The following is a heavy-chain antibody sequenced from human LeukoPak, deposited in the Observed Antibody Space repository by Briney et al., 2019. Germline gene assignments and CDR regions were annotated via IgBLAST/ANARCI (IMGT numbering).Heavy chain of an antibody. J-gene: IGHJ6*03. D-gene: IGHD3-22*01. CDR3: ARGTVVVITTAPDYYYYYYMDV. CDR2: INHSGST. V-gene: IGHV4-34*01. CDR1: GGSFSGYY. Sequence: SETLSLTCAVYGGSFSGYYWSWIRQPPGKGLEWIGEINHSGSTNYNPSLKRRVTISVDTSKNQFSLKLSSVTAADTAVYYCARGTVVVITTAPDYYYYYYMDVWGKGTTVTVSS.